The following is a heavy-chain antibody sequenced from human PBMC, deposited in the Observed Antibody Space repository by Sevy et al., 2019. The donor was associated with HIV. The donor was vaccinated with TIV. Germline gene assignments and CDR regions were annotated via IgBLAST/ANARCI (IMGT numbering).Heavy chain of an antibody. Sequence: SETLSLTCTVSGGSISSGGYYWSWIRQHPGKGLEWIGYIYYSGSTYYNPSLKSRVTKSVDTSKNQFSLKLSSVTAADTAVYYCATTLGYCSSTSCPRVYYYYYGMDVWGQGTTVTVSS. D-gene: IGHD2-2*01. CDR3: ATTLGYCSSTSCPRVYYYYYGMDV. J-gene: IGHJ6*02. V-gene: IGHV4-31*03. CDR1: GGSISSGGYY. CDR2: IYYSGST.